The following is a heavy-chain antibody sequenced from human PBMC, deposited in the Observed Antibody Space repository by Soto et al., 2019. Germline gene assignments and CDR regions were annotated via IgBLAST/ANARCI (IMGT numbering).Heavy chain of an antibody. Sequence: EVQLLESGGDLVQPGGSLRLSCAASGFAFSNYAMNWVRQAPGKGLEWVSVISGGGGITYYADSVKGRFTISRDNSKQTLYLHMSSLRGDDTAVYYCAKEWSQGYYFDYWGQGTLVIVSS. CDR3: AKEWSQGYYFDY. CDR2: ISGGGGIT. CDR1: GFAFSNYA. V-gene: IGHV3-23*01. D-gene: IGHD2-15*01. J-gene: IGHJ4*02.